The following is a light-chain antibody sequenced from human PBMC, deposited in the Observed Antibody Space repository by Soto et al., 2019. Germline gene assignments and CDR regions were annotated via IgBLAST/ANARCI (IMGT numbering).Light chain of an antibody. CDR3: SSYTSSSTSV. Sequence: QAVVTQPPSVSGTPGQRVTISCSGGSSNIGTYTVNWYQQLPETAPKLLIYTDYQRPSGVPDRFSGSKSGTSASLAISGLQSEDEADYYCSSYTSSSTSVFGTGTKLTVL. CDR2: TDY. CDR1: SSNIGTYT. J-gene: IGLJ1*01. V-gene: IGLV1-44*01.